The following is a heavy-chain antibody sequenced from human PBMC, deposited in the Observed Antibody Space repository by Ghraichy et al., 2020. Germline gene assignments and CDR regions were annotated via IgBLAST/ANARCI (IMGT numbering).Heavy chain of an antibody. V-gene: IGHV3-48*01. CDR1: AFTFSSYG. D-gene: IGHD1-7*01. CDR3: TSQLGDWNYDC. Sequence: GGSLRLSCAASAFTFSSYGMNWVRQAPGKGLEWVSYISSSSSTIYYADSVKGRFTISRDNAKYSLYLQMNSLRPEDTAVYYCTSQLGDWNYDCWGQGTLVTVSS. J-gene: IGHJ4*02. CDR2: ISSSSSTI.